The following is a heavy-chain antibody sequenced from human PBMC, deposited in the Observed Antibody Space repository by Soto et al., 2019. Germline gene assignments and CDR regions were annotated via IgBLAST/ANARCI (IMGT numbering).Heavy chain of an antibody. D-gene: IGHD3-3*01. CDR3: ATANYAFWSGYYGYYYYGMDV. J-gene: IGHJ6*02. CDR1: GFTFSSYA. CDR2: INGGGGST. Sequence: GGSLRLSCAASGFTFSSYAMSWVRQAPGKGLEWVSAINGGGGSTYYADSVKGRFTISRDNSKNTLHLQVNSLRVEDTALYYCATANYAFWSGYYGYYYYGMDVWGQGTTVTVSS. V-gene: IGHV3-23*01.